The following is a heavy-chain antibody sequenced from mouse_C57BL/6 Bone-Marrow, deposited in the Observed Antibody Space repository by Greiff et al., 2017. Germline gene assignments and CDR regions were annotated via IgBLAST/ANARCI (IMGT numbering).Heavy chain of an antibody. D-gene: IGHD1-1*01. V-gene: IGHV1-85*01. J-gene: IGHJ1*03. CDR2: IYPRDGST. CDR3: VRKYYGSSPPTAYFDV. Sequence: VQLQQSGPELVKPGASVKLSCKASGYTFTSYDINWVKQRPGQGLEWIGWIYPRDGSTKYNEKFKGKATLTVDTSSSTAYMELHSLTSEDSAVYFCVRKYYGSSPPTAYFDVWGTGTTVTVSS. CDR1: GYTFTSYD.